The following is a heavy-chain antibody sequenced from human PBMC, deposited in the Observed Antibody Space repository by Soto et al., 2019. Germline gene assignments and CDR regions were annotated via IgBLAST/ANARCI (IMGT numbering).Heavy chain of an antibody. Sequence: GGSLRLSCAASGFTFSSYAMSWVRQAPGKGLEWVSAISGSGGSTYYADSVKGRFTISRDNSKNTLYLQMNSLRAEDTAVYYCAKGGEEYQLEYYYYMDVWGKGTTVTVSS. V-gene: IGHV3-23*01. CDR1: GFTFSSYA. CDR2: ISGSGGST. CDR3: AKGGEEYQLEYYYYMDV. J-gene: IGHJ6*03. D-gene: IGHD2-2*01.